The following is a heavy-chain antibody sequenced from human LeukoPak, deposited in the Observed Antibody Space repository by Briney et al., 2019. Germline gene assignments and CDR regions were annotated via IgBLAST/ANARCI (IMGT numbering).Heavy chain of an antibody. J-gene: IGHJ4*02. Sequence: SETLSLTCTVSGGSISSGSYYWSWIRQPAGKGLEWIGRIYTSGSTNYNPSLKSRVTISLDTSKNQFSLKMSSVTAADTAVYYCAGNYYGSGSYYSEDRYWGQGTLVTVSS. D-gene: IGHD3-10*01. V-gene: IGHV4-61*02. CDR3: AGNYYGSGSYYSEDRY. CDR1: GGSISSGSYY. CDR2: IYTSGST.